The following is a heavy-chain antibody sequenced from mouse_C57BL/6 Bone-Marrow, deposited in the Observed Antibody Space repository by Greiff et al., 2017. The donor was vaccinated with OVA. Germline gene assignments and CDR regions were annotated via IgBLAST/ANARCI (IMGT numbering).Heavy chain of an antibody. CDR2: IYPRSGNT. CDR1: GYTFTSYG. J-gene: IGHJ3*01. V-gene: IGHV1-81*01. CDR3: ARGVYYGYSAWFAY. D-gene: IGHD2-2*01. Sequence: VQLQQSGAELARPGASVKLSCKASGYTFTSYGISWVKQRTGQGLEWIGEIYPRSGNTYYNEKFKGKATLTADKSSSTAYMELRSLTSEDSAVYFCARGVYYGYSAWFAYWGQGTLVTVSA.